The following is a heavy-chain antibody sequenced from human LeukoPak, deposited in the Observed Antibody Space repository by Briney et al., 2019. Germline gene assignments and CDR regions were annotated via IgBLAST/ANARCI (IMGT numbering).Heavy chain of an antibody. J-gene: IGHJ5*02. D-gene: IGHD6-13*01. CDR2: IYPCYSDA. Sequence: GESLKISCKISGYRLTNNWIGWVRQVPGKGLEWMGLIYPCYSDAKYSPSFQGQVTLSVDTSISTAYLQLGGLRASDTAIYYCVRFALSSSLDHWGQGTLVTVSS. CDR3: VRFALSSSLDH. V-gene: IGHV5-51*01. CDR1: GYRLTNNW.